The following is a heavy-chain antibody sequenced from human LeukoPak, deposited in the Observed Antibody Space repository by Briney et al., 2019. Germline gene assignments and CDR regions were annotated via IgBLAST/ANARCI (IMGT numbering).Heavy chain of an antibody. J-gene: IGHJ6*02. CDR3: ARENSSSDRYYYYYGMDV. D-gene: IGHD6-6*01. CDR1: GGSFSGYY. V-gene: IGHV4-34*01. CDR2: INHSGST. Sequence: PSETLSLTCAVYGGSFSGYYWSWIRQPPGKGLEWIGEINHSGSTNYNPSLKSRVTISVDTSKNQFSLKLSSVTAADTAVYYCARENSSSDRYYYYYGMDVWGQGTTVTVSS.